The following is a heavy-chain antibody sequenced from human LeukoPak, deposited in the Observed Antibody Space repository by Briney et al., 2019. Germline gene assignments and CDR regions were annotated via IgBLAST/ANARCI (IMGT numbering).Heavy chain of an antibody. J-gene: IGHJ4*02. CDR2: IKRKNTDGGTT. CDR3: SGHMTSADF. Sequence: GGSLRLSCVASGFTFSDAWMSWVRRAPGKGLEWVARIKRKNTDGGTTDYAAPVNGRFKISRDDSGNTVYLQMNSVKAEDTAVYYCSGHMTSADFWGQGTLVTVSS. V-gene: IGHV3-15*01. CDR1: GFTFSDAW. D-gene: IGHD5-12*01.